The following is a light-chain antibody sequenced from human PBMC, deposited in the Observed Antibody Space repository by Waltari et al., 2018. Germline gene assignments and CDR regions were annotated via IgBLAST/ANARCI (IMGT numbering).Light chain of an antibody. V-gene: IGKV1-5*03. Sequence: DIQMTQSPSTLSASVGDRVTITCRASQSITNWLGWYQQKPGKAPTLLIYRASNLESGVTSRFSGSGSRKEFTLTISSLQPDDFATYYCQQYDNYWTFGQGTKVEIK. CDR3: QQYDNYWT. CDR2: RAS. CDR1: QSITNW. J-gene: IGKJ1*01.